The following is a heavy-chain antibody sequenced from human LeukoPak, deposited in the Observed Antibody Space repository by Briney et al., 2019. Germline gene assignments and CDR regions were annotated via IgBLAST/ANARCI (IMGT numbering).Heavy chain of an antibody. J-gene: IGHJ5*02. Sequence: SETLSLTCTVSGGSISSHFWSWIRQPPEKGREWSGDIYYSGTTNYNPSLMSPVNMSVDTSKNEFSPGLSSVTAGDTAVYYCARDFLECSRDSCLDWFDPWGQGTLVTVSS. CDR1: GGSISSHF. D-gene: IGHD2-15*01. CDR3: ARDFLECSRDSCLDWFDP. V-gene: IGHV4-59*11. CDR2: IYYSGTT.